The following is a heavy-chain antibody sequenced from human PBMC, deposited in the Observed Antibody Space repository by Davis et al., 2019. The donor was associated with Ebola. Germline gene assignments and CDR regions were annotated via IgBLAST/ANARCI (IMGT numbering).Heavy chain of an antibody. CDR3: SRGGDGYGNFDY. CDR1: GFTFSGFW. D-gene: IGHD5-24*01. Sequence: GESLKISCAASGFTFSGFWMHWVRQAPGKGLVWVSRIYTGDRYYADSVKGRFTISRDNAKNTLYLQMNSLRAEDTAVYYCSRGGDGYGNFDYWGQGTLVTVSS. CDR2: IYTGDR. J-gene: IGHJ4*02. V-gene: IGHV3-74*01.